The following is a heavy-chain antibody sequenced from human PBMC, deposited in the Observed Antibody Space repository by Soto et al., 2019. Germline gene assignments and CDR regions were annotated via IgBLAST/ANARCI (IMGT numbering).Heavy chain of an antibody. CDR3: ARGGRGQWLEDDAFDI. CDR1: GDSVSSNSAA. Sequence: KQSQTLSLTCAISGDSVSSNSAAWNWIRQSPSRGLEWLGRTYYRSKWYNDYAVSVKSRITINPDTSKNQFSLQLNSVTPEDTAVYYCARGGRGQWLEDDAFDIWGQGTMVTVSS. CDR2: TYYRSKWYN. J-gene: IGHJ3*02. D-gene: IGHD6-19*01. V-gene: IGHV6-1*01.